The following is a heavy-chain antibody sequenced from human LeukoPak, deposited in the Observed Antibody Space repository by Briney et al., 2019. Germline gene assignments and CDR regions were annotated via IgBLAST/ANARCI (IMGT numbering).Heavy chain of an antibody. V-gene: IGHV3-66*01. J-gene: IGHJ4*02. CDR3: ARDRRGYGGNFDY. CDR2: IYSGGTT. CDR1: GFTFSRYD. D-gene: IGHD4-23*01. Sequence: GGSLRLSCAASGFTFSRYDMHWVRQAPGKGLEWVAVIYSGGTTSYADSVKGRFTISRDNSKNTLYLQMNSLRAEDTAVYYCARDRRGYGGNFDYWGQGTLVTVSS.